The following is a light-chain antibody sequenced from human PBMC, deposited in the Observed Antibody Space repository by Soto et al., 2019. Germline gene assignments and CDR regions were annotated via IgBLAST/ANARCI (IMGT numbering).Light chain of an antibody. J-gene: IGLJ1*01. V-gene: IGLV1-44*01. CDR1: SSNIGSNT. CDR2: SNN. CDR3: AAWDDSLNGYV. Sequence: QSVLTQPTSASGTPRQRVTISCSGSSSNIGSNTVNWYQQLPGTAPKLLIYSNNQRPSGVPDRFSGSKSGTSASLAISGLQSEDEADYYCAAWDDSLNGYVFGTGTKVTVL.